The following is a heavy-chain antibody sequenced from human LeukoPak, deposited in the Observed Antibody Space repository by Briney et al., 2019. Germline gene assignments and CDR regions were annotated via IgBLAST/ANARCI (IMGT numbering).Heavy chain of an antibody. CDR3: ARRVLSSGWYYYFDY. Sequence: SETLSLTCTVSGGSINSYYWSWIRQPPGKGLEWIGYIHYSGSTNYNPSLKSRVTISVDTSKNQFSLKLTSVTAADTAVYYCARRVLSSGWYYYFDYWGQGTLVTVSS. CDR1: GGSINSYY. D-gene: IGHD6-19*01. J-gene: IGHJ4*02. V-gene: IGHV4-59*01. CDR2: IHYSGST.